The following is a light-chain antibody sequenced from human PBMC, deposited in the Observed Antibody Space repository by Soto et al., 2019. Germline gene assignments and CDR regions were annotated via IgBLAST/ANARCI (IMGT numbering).Light chain of an antibody. CDR3: QHYNSYSEA. V-gene: IGKV1-5*03. CDR2: KAS. CDR1: QTISSW. Sequence: GDRVTITCLASQTISSWLAWYQQKPRKAPKLLIYKASTLKSGVPSRFSGSGSGTEFTLTISSLQPDDFATYYCQHYNSYSEAFGQVTIVDI. J-gene: IGKJ1*01.